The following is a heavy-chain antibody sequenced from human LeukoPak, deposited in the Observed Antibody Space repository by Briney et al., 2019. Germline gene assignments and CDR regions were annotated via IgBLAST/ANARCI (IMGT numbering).Heavy chain of an antibody. J-gene: IGHJ4*02. D-gene: IGHD3-10*01. V-gene: IGHV3-48*01. CDR1: GFTFSSYS. CDR2: ISSSSSTI. CDR3: ARDPPHTYYYGSGSFDY. Sequence: GGSLRLSCAASGFTFSSYSMNWVRQAPGKGLEWVSYISSSSSTIYYADSVKGRFTISRDNAKNSLYLQMNSLRAEDTAVYYCARDPPHTYYYGSGSFDYWGQGTLVTVSS.